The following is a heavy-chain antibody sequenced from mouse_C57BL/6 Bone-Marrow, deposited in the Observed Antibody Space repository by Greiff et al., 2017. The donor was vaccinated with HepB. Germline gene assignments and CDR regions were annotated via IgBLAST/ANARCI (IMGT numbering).Heavy chain of an antibody. V-gene: IGHV1-9*01. J-gene: IGHJ3*01. D-gene: IGHD2-4*01. CDR1: GYTFTGYW. Sequence: QVQLQQSGAELMKPGASVKLSCKATGYTFTGYWIEWVKQRPGHGLEWIGEILPGSGSTNYNEKFKGKATFTADPSSNTAYMQLSSLTTEDSAIYYCARGGLRRGAWFAYWGQGTLVTVSA. CDR3: ARGGLRRGAWFAY. CDR2: ILPGSGST.